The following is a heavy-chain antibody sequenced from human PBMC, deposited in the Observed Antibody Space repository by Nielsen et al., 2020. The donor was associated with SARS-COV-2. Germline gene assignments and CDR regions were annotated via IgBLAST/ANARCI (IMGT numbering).Heavy chain of an antibody. Sequence: SVKVSCKASGFTFTSSAVQWVRQARGQRLEWIGWIVVGSGNTNYAQKFQERVTITRDMSTSTAYMELSSLRSEDTAVYYCAREPVNWNDKTYLDYWGQGTLVTVSS. CDR3: AREPVNWNDKTYLDY. J-gene: IGHJ4*02. D-gene: IGHD1-1*01. CDR1: GFTFTSSA. V-gene: IGHV1-58*01. CDR2: IVVGSGNT.